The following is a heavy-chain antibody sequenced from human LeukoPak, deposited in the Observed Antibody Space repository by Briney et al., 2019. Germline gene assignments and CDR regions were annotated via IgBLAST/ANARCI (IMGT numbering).Heavy chain of an antibody. CDR3: AKDLWREWELQGLDY. J-gene: IGHJ4*02. CDR2: VDPEDGET. D-gene: IGHD1-26*01. Sequence: ASVKVSCKASGYTFTDYYMHWVQQAPGKGLEWMGRVDPEDGETIYAEKFQGRVTITADTSTDTAYMEMSSLRSEDTAVYYCAKDLWREWELQGLDYWGQGTLVTVSS. CDR1: GYTFTDYY. V-gene: IGHV1-69-2*01.